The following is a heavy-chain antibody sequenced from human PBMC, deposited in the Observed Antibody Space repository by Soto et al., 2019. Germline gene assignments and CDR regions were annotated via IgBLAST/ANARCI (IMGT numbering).Heavy chain of an antibody. D-gene: IGHD4-17*01. J-gene: IGHJ4*02. CDR3: ARRPYGGPSIDY. Sequence: GGSQRLSCVASGFTFRSYARSWVRQAPGKGLEWVSCISGSGCSTDYAGSVKGRFTISRDNAKNTLYLQMNSLRAEDTAVYYCARRPYGGPSIDYWGQGTLVTVSS. V-gene: IGHV3-23*01. CDR1: GFTFRSYA. CDR2: ISGSGCST.